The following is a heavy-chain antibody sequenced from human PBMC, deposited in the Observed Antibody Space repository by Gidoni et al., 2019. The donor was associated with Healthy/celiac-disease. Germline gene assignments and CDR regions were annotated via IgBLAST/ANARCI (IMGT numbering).Heavy chain of an antibody. D-gene: IGHD4-17*01. CDR3: TRDRGDYGDYVASWFDP. V-gene: IGHV3-49*05. CDR2: IRSKAYGGTT. CDR1: GFTFGVYA. Sequence: EVQLVESGGGLVKPGRSLRLSCTASGFTFGVYAMSWFRQAPGKGLEWVGVIRSKAYGGTTEYAASVKGRFTISRDDSKSIAYLQMNSLKTEDTAVYYCTRDRGDYGDYVASWFDPWGQGTLVTVSS. J-gene: IGHJ5*02.